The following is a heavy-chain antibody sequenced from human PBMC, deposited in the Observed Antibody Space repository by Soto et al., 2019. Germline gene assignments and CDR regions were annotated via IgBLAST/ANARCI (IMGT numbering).Heavy chain of an antibody. Sequence: SETLSLTCAVYGGSFSGYYWSWIRQPPGKGLEWIGEINHSGSTNYNPSLKSRVTISVDTSKNQFSLKLSSVTAADTAVYYCARDPVTTIKGFGTARRVNFDYWGQGTLVTVSS. CDR3: ARDPVTTIKGFGTARRVNFDY. CDR1: GGSFSGYY. J-gene: IGHJ4*02. D-gene: IGHD4-17*01. CDR2: INHSGST. V-gene: IGHV4-34*01.